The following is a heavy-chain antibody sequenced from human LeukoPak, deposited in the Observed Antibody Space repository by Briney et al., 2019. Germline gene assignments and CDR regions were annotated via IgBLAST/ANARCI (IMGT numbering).Heavy chain of an antibody. Sequence: GGSLRLSCAASGFTFSSYSMNWVRQAPGKGLEWVSSISSSSSYIYYADSVKGRFTISRDNAKNSLYPQMNSLRAEDTAVYYCARDPRPIAAVALFDYWGQGTLVTVSS. CDR3: ARDPRPIAAVALFDY. CDR1: GFTFSSYS. J-gene: IGHJ4*02. V-gene: IGHV3-21*01. D-gene: IGHD6-13*01. CDR2: ISSSSSYI.